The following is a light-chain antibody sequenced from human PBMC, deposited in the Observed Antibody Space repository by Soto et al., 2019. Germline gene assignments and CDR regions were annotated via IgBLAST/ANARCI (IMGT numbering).Light chain of an antibody. CDR3: CSYAGSSTLL. V-gene: IGLV2-11*01. J-gene: IGLJ2*01. Sequence: QSALTQPRSVSGSPGQSVSISCTGTSSDAGGYNYVSWYQQHPGKAPNLMIYDVTKRPSGVPDRFSGSKSGNTASLTISGLQIEDEADYYCCSYAGSSTLLFGGGTKLTVL. CDR1: SSDAGGYNY. CDR2: DVT.